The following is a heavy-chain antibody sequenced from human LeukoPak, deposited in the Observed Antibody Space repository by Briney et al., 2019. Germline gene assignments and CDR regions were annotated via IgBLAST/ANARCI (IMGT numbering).Heavy chain of an antibody. CDR3: ARGIAVAGDVDY. Sequence: SETLSLICTVSGGSISSSSYYWGWIRQPPGKGLEWIGSIYYSGSTYYNPSLKSRVTISVDTSKNQSSLKLSSVTAADTAVYYCARGIAVAGDVDYWGQGTLVTVSS. CDR1: GGSISSSSYY. CDR2: IYYSGST. D-gene: IGHD6-19*01. J-gene: IGHJ4*02. V-gene: IGHV4-39*01.